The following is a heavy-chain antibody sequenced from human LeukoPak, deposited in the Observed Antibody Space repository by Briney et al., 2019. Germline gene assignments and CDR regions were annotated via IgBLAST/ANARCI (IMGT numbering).Heavy chain of an antibody. J-gene: IGHJ2*01. CDR3: ARDFYYGSGSLSSGYENYWYFDL. CDR1: GYTFTGYW. CDR2: ISPSGGST. V-gene: IGHV1-2*02. D-gene: IGHD3-10*01. Sequence: GASVKVSCKAFGYTFTGYWMHWVRQAPGQGPEWMGVISPSGGSTIYAQKFQGRVTMTRDTSISTAYMELSRLRSDDTAVYYCARDFYYGSGSLSSGYENYWYFDLWGRGTLVTVSS.